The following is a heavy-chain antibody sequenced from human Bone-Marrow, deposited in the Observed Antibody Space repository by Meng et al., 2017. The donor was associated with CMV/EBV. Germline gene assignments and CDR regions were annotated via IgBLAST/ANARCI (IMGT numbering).Heavy chain of an antibody. CDR2: IYPGDSDT. J-gene: IGHJ5*02. CDR3: ARQRRNWNYAWELMGWFDP. Sequence: GESLKISCKGSGYSFTSYWIGWVRQMPGKGLEWMGIIYPGDSDTRYSPSFQGQVTISADKSISTAYLQWSSLKASDTAMYYCARQRRNWNYAWELMGWFDPWGQGTLVTVSS. D-gene: IGHD1-7*01. CDR1: GYSFTSYW. V-gene: IGHV5-51*01.